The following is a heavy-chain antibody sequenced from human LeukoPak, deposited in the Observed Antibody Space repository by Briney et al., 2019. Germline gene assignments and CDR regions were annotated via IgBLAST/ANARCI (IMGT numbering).Heavy chain of an antibody. D-gene: IGHD3-22*01. J-gene: IGHJ4*02. V-gene: IGHV3-30*18. Sequence: GGSLRLSCAASGFTFSSYGMHWVRQAPGKGLEWVAVISYDGSNKYYADSVKGRFTISRDNSKNTLYLQMNSLRAEDTAVYYCAKDQSPTYYYDSSGYYAYWGQGTLVTVSS. CDR3: AKDQSPTYYYDSSGYYAY. CDR1: GFTFSSYG. CDR2: ISYDGSNK.